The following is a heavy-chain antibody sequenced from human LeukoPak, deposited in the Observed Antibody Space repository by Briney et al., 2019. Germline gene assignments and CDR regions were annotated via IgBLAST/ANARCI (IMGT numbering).Heavy chain of an antibody. CDR1: GYTFTGYY. Sequence: ASVKVSCKASGYTFTGYYMHWVRQAPGQGLEWMGWINPNSGGTNYAQKFQGRVTMTRDTSISTAYMELSRLRSDDTAVYYCARERTKYSSPSPAGYWGQGTLVTVSS. J-gene: IGHJ4*02. CDR3: ARERTKYSSPSPAGY. V-gene: IGHV1-2*02. CDR2: INPNSGGT. D-gene: IGHD6-6*01.